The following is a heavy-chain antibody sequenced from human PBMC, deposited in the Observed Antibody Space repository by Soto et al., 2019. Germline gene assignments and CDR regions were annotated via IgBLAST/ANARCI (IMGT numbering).Heavy chain of an antibody. Sequence: SETLSLTCNVSGGAMSSGGYSWAWLRQHPGRGLEWLGYIDKNGNPYYNPSLKSRVTISADTSKNQFSLKVNSVNAADTAVYYCATADVAALLGDAAYFEDWGQGALVTVSS. CDR1: GGAMSSGGYS. V-gene: IGHV4-31*03. CDR3: ATADVAALLGDAAYFED. D-gene: IGHD3-16*01. CDR2: IDKNGNP. J-gene: IGHJ4*02.